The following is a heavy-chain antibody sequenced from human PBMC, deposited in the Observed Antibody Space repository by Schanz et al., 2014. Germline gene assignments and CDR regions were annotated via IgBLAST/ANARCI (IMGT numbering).Heavy chain of an antibody. V-gene: IGHV3-23*01. J-gene: IGHJ6*02. Sequence: EVQLLDSGGGLVQPGGSLRLSCAASGFTFSTYAMSWVRQAPGKGLEWVSAISGSGGSTYYADSVKGRFTISRDNSENTLYLHMNRSDAADTYECSCAKRMGYCSGGVCCAYYYYGLDVWGQGTTVTVSS. CDR3: AKRMGYCSGGVCCAYYYYGLDV. D-gene: IGHD2-15*01. CDR1: GFTFSTYA. CDR2: ISGSGGST.